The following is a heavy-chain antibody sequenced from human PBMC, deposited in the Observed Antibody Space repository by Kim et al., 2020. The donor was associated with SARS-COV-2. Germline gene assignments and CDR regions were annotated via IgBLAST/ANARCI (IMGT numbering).Heavy chain of an antibody. CDR2: MNPNSGNT. CDR1: GYTFTSYD. D-gene: IGHD2-15*01. J-gene: IGHJ5*02. Sequence: ASVKVSCKASGYTFTSYDINWVRQATGQGLEWMGWMNPNSGNTGYAQKFQGRVTMTRNTSISTAYMELSSLRSEDTAVYYCARDCSGGSCYYANNWFDPWGQGTLVTVSS. V-gene: IGHV1-8*01. CDR3: ARDCSGGSCYYANNWFDP.